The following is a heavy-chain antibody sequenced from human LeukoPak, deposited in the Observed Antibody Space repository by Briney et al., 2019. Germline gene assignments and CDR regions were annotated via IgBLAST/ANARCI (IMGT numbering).Heavy chain of an antibody. V-gene: IGHV3-48*01. Sequence: GGPLRLSCSVSGFTFSRYSMNWVRQPPGKGLEWLSYINNAGNITYYADNVKGRFTVSRDNAKNSLYLRLNSLTAGDTGVYYCATKNPGDNWGQGTLLTVSS. J-gene: IGHJ4*02. D-gene: IGHD1-14*01. CDR2: INNAGNIT. CDR3: ATKNPGDN. CDR1: GFTFSRYS.